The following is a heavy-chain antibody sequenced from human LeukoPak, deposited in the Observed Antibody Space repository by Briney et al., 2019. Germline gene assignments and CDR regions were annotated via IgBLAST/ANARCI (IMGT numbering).Heavy chain of an antibody. Sequence: EGSLRLSCAGSGFTFSNYSINWVRQAPGKGLEWVSSISPSSHYIYYADSVRGRFTISRDNARNSLYLQMNSLRDEDTAVYYCARDRHTAMVYYYYYIDVWGTGTTVTVSS. CDR3: ARDRHTAMVYYYYYIDV. CDR1: GFTFSNYS. CDR2: ISPSSHYI. D-gene: IGHD5-18*01. V-gene: IGHV3-21*04. J-gene: IGHJ6*03.